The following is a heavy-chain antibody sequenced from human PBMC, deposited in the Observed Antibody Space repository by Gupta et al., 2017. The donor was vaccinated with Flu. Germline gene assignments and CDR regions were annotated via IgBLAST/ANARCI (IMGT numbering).Heavy chain of an antibody. CDR3: ASRHPSITMVRGVIYGKLQKGGWFDP. CDR1: GGSFSGYY. CDR2: INHSGST. V-gene: IGHV4-34*01. J-gene: IGHJ5*02. Sequence: QVQLQQWGAGLLKPSETLSLTCAVYGGSFSGYYWSWIRQPPGKGLEWIGEINHSGSTNYNPSLKSRVTISLDTSKNQFSLKLSSVTAADTAVYYCASRHPSITMVRGVIYGKLQKGGWFDPWGQGTLVTVSS. D-gene: IGHD3-10*01.